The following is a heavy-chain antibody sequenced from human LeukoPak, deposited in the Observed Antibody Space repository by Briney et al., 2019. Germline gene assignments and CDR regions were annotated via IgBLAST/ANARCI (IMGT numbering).Heavy chain of an antibody. V-gene: IGHV5-51*01. Sequence: GESLEISCKASGYSFTSYLIAWVRQVPGKGLEWMGIIHPGDSNARYSPSFQGQVTVSVDHSITTAYLQWSSLKASDTAMYYCARVVEMATTFNYWYFDLWGRGTLVAVSS. J-gene: IGHJ2*01. CDR1: GYSFTSYL. D-gene: IGHD5-24*01. CDR3: ARVVEMATTFNYWYFDL. CDR2: IHPGDSNA.